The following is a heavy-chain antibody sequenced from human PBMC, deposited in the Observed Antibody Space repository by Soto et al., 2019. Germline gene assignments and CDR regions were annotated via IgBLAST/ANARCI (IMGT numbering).Heavy chain of an antibody. Sequence: QVQLVQSGAEVKKPGASVKVSCKASGYTFTSYGISWVRQAPGQGLEWMGWISAYNGNTNYAQKLQGRVTMSTDTSTSTADMELRSLRSDDTAVYYCARELPFIAAAGTKWFDPWGQGTLVTVSS. J-gene: IGHJ5*02. CDR2: ISAYNGNT. CDR1: GYTFTSYG. V-gene: IGHV1-18*01. CDR3: ARELPFIAAAGTKWFDP. D-gene: IGHD6-13*01.